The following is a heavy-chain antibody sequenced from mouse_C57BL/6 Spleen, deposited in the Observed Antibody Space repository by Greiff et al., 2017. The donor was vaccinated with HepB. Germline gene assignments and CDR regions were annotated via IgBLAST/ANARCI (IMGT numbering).Heavy chain of an antibody. J-gene: IGHJ4*01. CDR2: ISYDGSN. CDR1: GYSITSGYY. Sequence: DVKLQESGPGLVKPSQSLSLTCSVTGYSITSGYYWNWIRQFPGNKLEWMGYISYDGSNNYNPSLKNRISITRDTSKNQFFLKLNSVTTEDTATYYCAREWYSNYGYAMDYWGQGTSVTVSS. V-gene: IGHV3-6*01. D-gene: IGHD2-5*01. CDR3: AREWYSNYGYAMDY.